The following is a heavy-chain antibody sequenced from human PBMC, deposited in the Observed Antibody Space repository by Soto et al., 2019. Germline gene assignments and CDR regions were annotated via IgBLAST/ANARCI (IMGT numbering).Heavy chain of an antibody. D-gene: IGHD6-19*01. CDR1: GGSVISGSYY. V-gene: IGHV4-61*01. J-gene: IGHJ4*02. Sequence: QVQLQESGPGLVKPSETLSLTCTVSGGSVISGSYYWSWIRQPPGKGLEWIGYIYYSGSTNYNPPLKSRVTISVDTSKNQISLKLSSVTAADTAVYYCARDQGIAVAVFDYCGQGTLVTVSS. CDR2: IYYSGST. CDR3: ARDQGIAVAVFDY.